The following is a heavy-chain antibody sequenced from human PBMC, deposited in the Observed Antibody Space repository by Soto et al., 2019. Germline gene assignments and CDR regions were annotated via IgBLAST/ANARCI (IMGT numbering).Heavy chain of an antibody. V-gene: IGHV5-10-1*01. D-gene: IGHD6-6*01. CDR3: ARHDRSSSYYYSFMDV. CDR1: GYSFTSYW. Sequence: LGESLKISCKGSGYSFTSYWISWVRQMPGKGLEWMGRIDPSDSYTDYSPSFQGHVTISSDKSISTAYLQWSSLKASDTAMYYCARHDRSSSYYYSFMDVWGQGTTVTVSS. J-gene: IGHJ6*02. CDR2: IDPSDSYT.